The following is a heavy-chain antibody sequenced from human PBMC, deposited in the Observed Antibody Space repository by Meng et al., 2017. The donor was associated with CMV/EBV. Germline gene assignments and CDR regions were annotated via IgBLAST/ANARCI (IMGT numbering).Heavy chain of an antibody. J-gene: IGHJ6*02. Sequence: GESLKISCAASGFTFDDYAMHWVRQAPGKGLEWVSLISWDGGSTYYADSVKGRFTISRDNSKNSLYLQMNSLRAEDTAVYYCARETTIGGMDVWGQGTTVTVSS. CDR1: GFTFDDYA. D-gene: IGHD1-14*01. V-gene: IGHV3-43D*03. CDR3: ARETTIGGMDV. CDR2: ISWDGGST.